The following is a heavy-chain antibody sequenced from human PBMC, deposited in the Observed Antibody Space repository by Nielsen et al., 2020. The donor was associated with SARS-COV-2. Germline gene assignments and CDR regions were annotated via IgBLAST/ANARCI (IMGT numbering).Heavy chain of an antibody. CDR3: ARIYSSSYIDY. J-gene: IGHJ4*02. D-gene: IGHD6-13*01. Sequence: GESLRISCAASGFTFSNYWMHWLRQAPGKGLEWVANINQDGSEKHYVDSVKGRFTVSRDNTKNSLYLQMNSLRAEDTAVYYCARIYSSSYIDYWGQGALVTVSS. V-gene: IGHV3-7*01. CDR1: GFTFSNYW. CDR2: INQDGSEK.